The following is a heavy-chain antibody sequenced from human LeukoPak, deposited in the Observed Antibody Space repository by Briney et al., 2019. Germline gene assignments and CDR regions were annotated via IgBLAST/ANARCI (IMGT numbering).Heavy chain of an antibody. D-gene: IGHD3-9*01. CDR3: ARGGLSFDDILTGYYHTDAFDI. J-gene: IGHJ3*02. CDR2: IYHSGST. Sequence: SQTLSLTCAVSGGSISSGGYSWSWIRQPPGKGLEWIGYIYHSGSTYYNPSLKSRVTISVDRSKNQFSLKLSSVTAADTAVYYCARGGLSFDDILTGYYHTDAFDIWGQGTMVTVSS. V-gene: IGHV4-30-2*01. CDR1: GGSISSGGYS.